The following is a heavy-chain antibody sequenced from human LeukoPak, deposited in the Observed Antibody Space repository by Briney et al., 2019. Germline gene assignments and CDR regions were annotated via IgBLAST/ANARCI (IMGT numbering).Heavy chain of an antibody. CDR1: GFTFRNHG. V-gene: IGHV3-33*01. D-gene: IGHD2-21*02. Sequence: GGSLRLSCAASGFTFRNHGMNWVRQAPGQGLEWVAVIWYDGSTKYYADAVRGRFTISRDNSGDTLYLQMNSLRVEDTAVYYCARWGDGSRLDYWGQGTLVTVSS. CDR2: IWYDGSTK. J-gene: IGHJ4*02. CDR3: ARWGDGSRLDY.